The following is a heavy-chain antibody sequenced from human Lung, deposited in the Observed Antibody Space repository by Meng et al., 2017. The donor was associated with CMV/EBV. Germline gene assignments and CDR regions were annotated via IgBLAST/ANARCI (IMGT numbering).Heavy chain of an antibody. V-gene: IGHV3-30*02. CDR1: GFTFNFYG. J-gene: IGHJ4*02. CDR2: IPHDGSNQ. Sequence: SCAASGFTFNFYGMHWVPQAPGKGLEWVAFIPHDGSNQYDSESVKGRFTITRDNYENTLYLQMNSLRAEDMAVYYCAKDQRYSRGADYWGQGTLVTVSS. CDR3: AKDQRYSRGADY. D-gene: IGHD5-12*01.